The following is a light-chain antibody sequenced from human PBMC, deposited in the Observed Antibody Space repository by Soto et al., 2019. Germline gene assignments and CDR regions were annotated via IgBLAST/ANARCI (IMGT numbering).Light chain of an antibody. Sequence: DIQMTQSPSSLSASVGDRVTITCQASQDISNFLNWYQQKPGKAPKLLICDASNLKTGVPSRFSGRGSGTDFTFTISGLQPEDFATYYCQQYDNLPYIFGQGTRLQI. CDR2: DAS. CDR1: QDISNF. J-gene: IGKJ2*01. CDR3: QQYDNLPYI. V-gene: IGKV1-33*01.